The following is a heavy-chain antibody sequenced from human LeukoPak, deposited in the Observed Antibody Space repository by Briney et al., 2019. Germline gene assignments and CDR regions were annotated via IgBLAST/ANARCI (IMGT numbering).Heavy chain of an antibody. CDR2: IYYSGST. J-gene: IGHJ6*02. D-gene: IGHD6-13*01. CDR1: GVSISSSSYY. CDR3: ARDSSSWPYYYGMDV. V-gene: IGHV4-39*02. Sequence: SETLSLTCTVSGVSISSSSYYWGWIRQPPGKGLEWIGSIYYSGSTYYNPSLKSRVTISVDTSKNQFSLKLSSVTAADTAVYYCARDSSSWPYYYGMDVWGQGTTVTVSS.